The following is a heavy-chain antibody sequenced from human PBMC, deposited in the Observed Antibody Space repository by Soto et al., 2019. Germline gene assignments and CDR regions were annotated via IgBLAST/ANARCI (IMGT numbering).Heavy chain of an antibody. V-gene: IGHV3-30*03. D-gene: IGHD3-3*01. J-gene: IGHJ6*02. Sequence: GWPLRLSCAASGFTFSSYGLHWVREAPGKVLERRAFISYDGSNKYYADSVKGRFTISRDNSKNTLYLQMNSLRAEDTAVYYCAGGESGYYDFWSGYFGYYYYYGLDVWGQGTTVTRLL. CDR3: AGGESGYYDFWSGYFGYYYYYGLDV. CDR1: GFTFSSYG. CDR2: ISYDGSNK.